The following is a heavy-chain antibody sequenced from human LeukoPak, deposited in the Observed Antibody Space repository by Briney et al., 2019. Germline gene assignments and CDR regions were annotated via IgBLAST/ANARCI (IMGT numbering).Heavy chain of an antibody. D-gene: IGHD3-3*01. V-gene: IGHV3-11*01. CDR2: ISSSGSTI. CDR1: GFIFSGSW. J-gene: IGHJ4*02. Sequence: GGSLRLSCTASGFIFSGSWMAWIRQAPGKGLEWVSYISSSGSTIYYADSVKGRFTISRDNAKNSLYLQMNSLRAEDTAVYYCARYDFWSGYLDYWGQGTLVTVSS. CDR3: ARYDFWSGYLDY.